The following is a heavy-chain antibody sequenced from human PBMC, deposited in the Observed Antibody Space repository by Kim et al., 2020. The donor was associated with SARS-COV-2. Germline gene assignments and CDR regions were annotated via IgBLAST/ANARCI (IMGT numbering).Heavy chain of an antibody. D-gene: IGHD3-10*01. J-gene: IGHJ6*02. V-gene: IGHV1-46*01. CDR3: ARDGLTMVRGVIAAYYYGMDV. CDR1: GYTFTSYY. CDR2: INPSGGST. Sequence: ASVKVSCKASGYTFTSYYMHWVRQAPGQGLEWMGIINPSGGSTSYAQKFQGRVTMTRDTSTSTVYMELSSLRSEDTAVYYCARDGLTMVRGVIAAYYYGMDVWGQGTTVTVSS.